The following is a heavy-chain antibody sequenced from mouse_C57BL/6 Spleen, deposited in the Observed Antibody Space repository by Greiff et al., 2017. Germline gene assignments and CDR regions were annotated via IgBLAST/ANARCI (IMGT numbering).Heavy chain of an antibody. CDR3: ARGDLFAY. V-gene: IGHV5-4*01. CDR1: GFTFSSYA. J-gene: IGHJ3*01. CDR2: ISDGGSYT. D-gene: IGHD3-3*01. Sequence: EVQLVESGGGLVKPGGSLKLSCAASGFTFSSYAMSWVRQTPEKRLEWVATISDGGSYTYYPDNVKGRFTISRDNAKNNLYLQMSHLKSEDTARYYCARGDLFAYWGQGTLVTVSA.